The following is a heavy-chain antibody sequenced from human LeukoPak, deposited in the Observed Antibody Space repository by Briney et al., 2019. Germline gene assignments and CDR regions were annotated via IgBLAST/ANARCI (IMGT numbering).Heavy chain of an antibody. D-gene: IGHD3-10*01. CDR1: GGTFSSYA. J-gene: IGHJ6*02. Sequence: VASVTVSFTASGGTFSSYAISWVRQAPGQGLEWMGGIIPIFGTANYAQKFQGRVTITADESTSTAYMELSSLRSEDTAVYYCARNGGPRVRDYYYGMDVWGQGTTVTVSS. CDR2: IIPIFGTA. V-gene: IGHV1-69*13. CDR3: ARNGGPRVRDYYYGMDV.